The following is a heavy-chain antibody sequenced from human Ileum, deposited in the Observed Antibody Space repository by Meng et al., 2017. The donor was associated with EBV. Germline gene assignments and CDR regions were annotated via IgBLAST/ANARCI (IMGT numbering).Heavy chain of an antibody. CDR3: ARSSPIVRGLDY. D-gene: IGHD3-10*01. Sequence: QVQLQGVGAGLVKLSGTTSLTCAVSGGSVSGSDWWSWVRQPPGKGLEWIGEVYHDGATNYHPSLKSRVTISLDKSKNEVNLHLNSLTAADTAVYFCARSSPIVRGLDYWGQGTLVTVSS. J-gene: IGHJ4*02. CDR1: GGSVSGSDW. V-gene: IGHV4-4*02. CDR2: VYHDGAT.